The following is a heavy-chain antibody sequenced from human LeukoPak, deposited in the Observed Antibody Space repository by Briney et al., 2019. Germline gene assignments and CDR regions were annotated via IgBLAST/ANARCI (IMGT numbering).Heavy chain of an antibody. D-gene: IGHD6-6*01. J-gene: IGHJ4*02. CDR3: TYTSSSGVVY. CDR2: ITGDGGTP. V-gene: IGHV3-23*01. CDR1: GFTFGSYA. Sequence: GGSLRLSCAASGFTFGSYAMSWVRQAPGKGLEWVSAITGDGGTPWYADSVRGRSTISRDNSKNTAYLQMNSLETEDTAMYYCTYTSSSGVVYWGQGTLVTVSS.